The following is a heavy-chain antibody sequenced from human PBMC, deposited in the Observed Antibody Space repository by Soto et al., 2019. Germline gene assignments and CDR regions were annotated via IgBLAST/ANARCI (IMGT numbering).Heavy chain of an antibody. CDR1: GGSIISYY. CDR2: VYNSGST. J-gene: IGHJ5*02. CDR3: ARGGPSSKWLEP. V-gene: IGHV4-59*01. Sequence: SESLSLTCPVAGGSIISYYWSWIRQPPGKGLEWIGYVYNSGSTNYNPSLKSRVTISIDTSKVQFSLKLSSLTATDTAVYYCARGGPSSKWLEPWGQGTLVTVS.